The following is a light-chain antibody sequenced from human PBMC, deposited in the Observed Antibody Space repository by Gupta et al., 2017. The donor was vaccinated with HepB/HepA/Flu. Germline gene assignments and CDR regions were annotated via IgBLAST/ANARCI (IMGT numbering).Light chain of an antibody. V-gene: IGKV1-12*01. Sequence: DNQRTQSPSSWSSSVRDRVTITGRASQCISSWLAWYQQKPGKAPKLLIYDASSLQSGVPSRFSGSGSGTDFTLTISSLQPEDFATYYCQHANSFPWTFGQGTKVEIK. J-gene: IGKJ1*01. CDR3: QHANSFPWT. CDR1: QCISSW. CDR2: DAS.